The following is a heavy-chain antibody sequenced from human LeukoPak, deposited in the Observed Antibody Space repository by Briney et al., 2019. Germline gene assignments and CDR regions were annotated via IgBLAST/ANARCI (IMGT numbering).Heavy chain of an antibody. Sequence: GASLRLSCAASGFTFSSYAITWVRQAPGKGLEWVSTISASGGTTYYADSVKGRSTISRDNSKDTLHLQMNSLRAEDTAVYYCAKSPDVALVNFDYWGQGSLVTVSS. CDR1: GFTFSSYA. CDR2: ISASGGTT. J-gene: IGHJ4*02. V-gene: IGHV3-23*01. CDR3: AKSPDVALVNFDY. D-gene: IGHD3-3*02.